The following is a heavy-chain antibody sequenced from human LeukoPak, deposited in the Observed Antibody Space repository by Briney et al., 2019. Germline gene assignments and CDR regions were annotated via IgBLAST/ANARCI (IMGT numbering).Heavy chain of an antibody. J-gene: IGHJ4*02. D-gene: IGHD2-2*01. CDR3: ARRYCSTTSCLIDY. V-gene: IGHV3-72*01. CDR1: GFSFSDHY. CDR2: SRNKAYSYTT. Sequence: GGSLRLSCAASGFSFSDHYVDWVRQPPGKGLEWVGRSRNKAYSYTTEYVASVKGRFSISRDDSKNSLYLQVNSLRADDTAVYYCARRYCSTTSCLIDYWGQGTLVTVSS.